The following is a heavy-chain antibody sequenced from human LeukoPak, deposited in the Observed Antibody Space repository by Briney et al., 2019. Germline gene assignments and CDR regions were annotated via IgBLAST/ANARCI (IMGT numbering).Heavy chain of an antibody. Sequence: GGSLRLSCAASGFNFRNYAMSWVRQAPGKGLEWVSGISDSGGSTFYADSVKGRFTISGDNSKNTLYLQMSSLRAEDTAVYYCVKQEAGSLDYWGRGTLVTVSS. V-gene: IGHV3-23*01. D-gene: IGHD6-19*01. J-gene: IGHJ4*02. CDR2: ISDSGGST. CDR1: GFNFRNYA. CDR3: VKQEAGSLDY.